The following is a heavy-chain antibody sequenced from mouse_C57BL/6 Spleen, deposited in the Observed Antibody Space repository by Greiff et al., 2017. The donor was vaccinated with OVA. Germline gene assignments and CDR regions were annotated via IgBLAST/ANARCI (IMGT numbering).Heavy chain of an antibody. CDR3: ARVREDGYYVGAMDY. Sequence: QVQLQQSGAELARPGASVKLSCKASGYTFTSYGISWVKQRTGQGLEWIGEVYPRSGNTYYNEKFKGKATLTADKSSSTAYMEVRSLTSEDSAVYFCARVREDGYYVGAMDYWGQGTSVTVSS. CDR1: GYTFTSYG. CDR2: VYPRSGNT. V-gene: IGHV1-81*01. J-gene: IGHJ4*01. D-gene: IGHD2-3*01.